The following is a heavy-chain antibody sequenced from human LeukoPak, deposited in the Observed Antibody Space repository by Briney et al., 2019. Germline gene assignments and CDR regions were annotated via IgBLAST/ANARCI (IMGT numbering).Heavy chain of an antibody. CDR2: IIPIFGTA. CDR1: GGTFSSYA. D-gene: IGHD3-22*01. Sequence: GSSVKVSCKASGGTFSSYAFSWVRQAPGQGLEGMGMIIPIFGTANYAQKFQGRVTITTDESTSTAYMELSSLRSEDTAVYYCARESRLYDSSGYYYVHAFDIWGQGTVVTVSS. V-gene: IGHV1-69*05. CDR3: ARESRLYDSSGYYYVHAFDI. J-gene: IGHJ3*02.